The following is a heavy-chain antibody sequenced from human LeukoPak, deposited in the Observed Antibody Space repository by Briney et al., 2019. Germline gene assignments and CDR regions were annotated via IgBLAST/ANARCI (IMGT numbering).Heavy chain of an antibody. V-gene: IGHV3-53*01. CDR1: GFTVSSSF. J-gene: IGHJ2*01. CDR2: IYSGGNT. Sequence: GGSLRLSCTVAGFTVSSSFMSWVRQAPEKGLEWVSVIYSGGNTYYADSVSGRFTISRDNSKNTVYLQMNSLRADDTAVYYCARNHILGYWHFDLWGRGTLVTVSS. D-gene: IGHD1-26*01. CDR3: ARNHILGYWHFDL.